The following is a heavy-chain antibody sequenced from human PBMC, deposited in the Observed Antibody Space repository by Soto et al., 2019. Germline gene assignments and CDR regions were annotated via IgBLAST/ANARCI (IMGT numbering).Heavy chain of an antibody. D-gene: IGHD3-16*01. CDR1: GGSMSRYY. CDR3: AGGMAPIELDF. CDR2: IYYSGYT. J-gene: IGHJ4*02. V-gene: IGHV4-59*01. Sequence: QVQLLESGPGLVKPSETLSLTCTVSGGSMSRYYWIWIRQAPGKGLEWIGYIYYSGYTKYDPSLKSRVTMSVDTSKNQFSLKLSSVTAADTAVYYCAGGMAPIELDFWGQGTLVTASS.